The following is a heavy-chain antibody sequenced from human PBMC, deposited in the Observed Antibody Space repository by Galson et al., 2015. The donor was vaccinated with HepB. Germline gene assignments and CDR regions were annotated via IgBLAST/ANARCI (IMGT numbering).Heavy chain of an antibody. CDR2: ISAYNGNT. V-gene: IGHV1-18*04. CDR1: GYTFTSYV. Sequence: SVKVSCKAFGYTFTSYVICWVRQAPGHGLEWMGWISAYNGNTNYAQKLQGRVTMTTDTSTSTAYMELRSLRSDDTAVYYCARVGVGTGASTIDYWGQGTLVTVSS. J-gene: IGHJ4*02. CDR3: ARVGVGTGASTIDY. D-gene: IGHD1-26*01.